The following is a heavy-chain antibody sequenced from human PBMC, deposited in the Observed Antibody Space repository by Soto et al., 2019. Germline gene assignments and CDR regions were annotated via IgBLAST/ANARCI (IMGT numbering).Heavy chain of an antibody. CDR2: INGDASTI. V-gene: IGHV3-74*01. CDR3: ARGGGRVATPWFDP. Sequence: PGGSLRLSCAASGFNFGPFWMHWVRQAPGKALVWVSHINGDASTILYADSVKGRFTISRDNAENSLYLQMNSLRAGDTAVYYCARGGGRVATPWFDPWGQGTLVTVSS. J-gene: IGHJ5*02. D-gene: IGHD5-12*01. CDR1: GFNFGPFW.